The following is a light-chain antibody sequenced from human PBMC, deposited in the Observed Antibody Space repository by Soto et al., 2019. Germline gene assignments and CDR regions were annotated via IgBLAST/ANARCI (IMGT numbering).Light chain of an antibody. V-gene: IGLV1-40*01. Sequence: QSALAQPTSVSGSPGQWVTFSCILNTSSNGAGHDVHWYQQLPGTAPKLLIYRNNNRPSGVPDRFSASTSGTSASLAITGLQAEDEADYYCQSHDRALNVYIFGTGTKVTV. CDR3: QSHDRALNVYI. CDR2: RNN. J-gene: IGLJ1*01. CDR1: TSSNGAGHD.